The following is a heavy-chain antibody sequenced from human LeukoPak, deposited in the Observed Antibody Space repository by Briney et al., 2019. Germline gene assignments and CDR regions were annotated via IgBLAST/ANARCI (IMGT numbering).Heavy chain of an antibody. CDR3: GSGTGKSGHPYF. Sequence: PSETLSLTCTVSGVSISSYYWSWIRQPAGKAPEWIGRIYSSGVINYNPPLKSRGTMSLDNSTNTRSLKGSYVPAAQTAACYSGSGTGKSGHPYFGGQGPLVIVSA. CDR2: IYSSGVI. D-gene: IGHD3-10*01. CDR1: GVSISSYY. V-gene: IGHV4-4*07. J-gene: IGHJ4*02.